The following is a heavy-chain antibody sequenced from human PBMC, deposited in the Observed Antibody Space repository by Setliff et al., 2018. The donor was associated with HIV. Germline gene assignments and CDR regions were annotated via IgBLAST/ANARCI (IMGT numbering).Heavy chain of an antibody. V-gene: IGHV1-46*03. CDR1: GFNFTNYY. J-gene: IGHJ4*02. Sequence: ASVKVSCKASGFNFTNYYTHWVRQAPGEGLEWVGVINASGDKTNYAQKIQGRLIITKDTSTSTVYMELSSLRYDDTAVYYCGRDYRSWIRAIGYWGQGTQVTVSS. CDR2: INASGDKT. CDR3: GRDYRSWIRAIGY. D-gene: IGHD5-12*01.